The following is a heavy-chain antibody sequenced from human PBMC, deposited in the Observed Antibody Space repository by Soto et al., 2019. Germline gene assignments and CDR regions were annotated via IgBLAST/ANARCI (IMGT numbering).Heavy chain of an antibody. J-gene: IGHJ6*02. Sequence: GGSLRLSCAASGFTFSSYVMHWVRQAPGKGLEWVAVISYDGSYKYYADSVKGRFTISRDNSKHTLYLQMSSLRVEDTAVYYCARARAYYYGMDVWGQGTTVTVSS. CDR2: ISYDGSYK. CDR3: ARARAYYYGMDV. V-gene: IGHV3-30*03. CDR1: GFTFSSYV.